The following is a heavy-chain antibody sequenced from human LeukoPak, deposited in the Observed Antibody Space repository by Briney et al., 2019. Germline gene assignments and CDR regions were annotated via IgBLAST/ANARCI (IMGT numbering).Heavy chain of an antibody. CDR3: ARAMRRRPDAFDI. CDR1: GGSISSYY. Sequence: SETLSLTXTVSGGSISSYYWSWIWQPPGKGLEWIGYIYYSGSTNYNPSLKSRVTISVDTSKNQFSLKLSSVTAADTAVYYCARAMRRRPDAFDIWGQGTMVTVSS. V-gene: IGHV4-59*01. J-gene: IGHJ3*02. CDR2: IYYSGST.